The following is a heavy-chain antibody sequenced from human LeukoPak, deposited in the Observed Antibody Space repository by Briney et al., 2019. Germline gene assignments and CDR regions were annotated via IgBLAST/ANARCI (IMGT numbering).Heavy chain of an antibody. CDR1: GFTFSSYA. Sequence: GGSLRLSCAASGFTFSSYAMSWVRQAPGKGLEWVSAISNSGGSTYYADSVKGRFTISRDNSKNTLYLQMNSLRAEDTAVYYCARERDMRGYFDYWGQGTLVTVSS. CDR3: ARERDMRGYFDY. CDR2: ISNSGGST. D-gene: IGHD3-10*01. J-gene: IGHJ4*02. V-gene: IGHV3-23*01.